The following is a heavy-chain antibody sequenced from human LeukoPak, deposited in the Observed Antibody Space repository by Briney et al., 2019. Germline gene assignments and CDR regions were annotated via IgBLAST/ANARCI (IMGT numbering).Heavy chain of an antibody. Sequence: GGSLRLSCAASGFTFSSYAMHWVRQAPGKGLEWVAVISYDGSNKYYADSVKGRFTISRDNSKNTLYLQMNSLRVEDTAVYYCARGYIGPDYWGQGILVTVSS. CDR1: GFTFSSYA. J-gene: IGHJ4*02. CDR2: ISYDGSNK. D-gene: IGHD5-18*01. V-gene: IGHV3-30-3*01. CDR3: ARGYIGPDY.